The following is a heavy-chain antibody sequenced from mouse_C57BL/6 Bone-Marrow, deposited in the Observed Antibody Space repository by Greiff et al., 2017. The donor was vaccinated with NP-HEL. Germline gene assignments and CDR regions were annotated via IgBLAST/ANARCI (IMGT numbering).Heavy chain of an antibody. J-gene: IGHJ4*01. D-gene: IGHD1-1*01. CDR1: GFTFTDYY. V-gene: IGHV7-3*01. CDR3: ARDYAPPYAMDY. CDR2: IRNKANGYTT. Sequence: EVQLQESGGGLVQPGGSLSLSCAASGFTFTDYYMSWVRQPPGKALEWLGFIRNKANGYTTEYSASVKGRFTISRDNSQSILYLQMNALRAEDSATYDCARDYAPPYAMDYWGQGTSVTVSS.